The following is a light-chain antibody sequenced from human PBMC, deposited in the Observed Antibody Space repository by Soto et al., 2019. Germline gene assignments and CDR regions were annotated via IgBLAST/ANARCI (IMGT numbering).Light chain of an antibody. CDR2: EVS. Sequence: QSVLTQPASVSGSPGQSITISCTGTSSDVGGYNYVSWFQQHPGKAPKLKIYEVSNRPSGVSNRFSGSKSGYTASLTISELQAEDEADYYCTSFTSSSTWVVGGGTKLTVL. V-gene: IGLV2-14*03. J-gene: IGLJ3*02. CDR3: TSFTSSSTWV. CDR1: SSDVGGYNY.